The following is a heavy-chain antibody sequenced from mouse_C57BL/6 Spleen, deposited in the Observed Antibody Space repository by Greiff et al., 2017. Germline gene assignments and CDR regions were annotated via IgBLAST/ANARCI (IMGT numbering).Heavy chain of an antibody. CDR3: ARGDAMDY. Sequence: QVQLQQSGAELVRPGTSVKVSCKASGYAFTNYLIEWVKQRPGQGLEWIGVINPGSGGTNYNEKFKGKSTMTEDKATSTAYMQLSSLTSEDSAVYFCARGDAMDYWGQGTSVTVSS. CDR2: INPGSGGT. V-gene: IGHV1-54*01. CDR1: GYAFTNYL. J-gene: IGHJ4*01.